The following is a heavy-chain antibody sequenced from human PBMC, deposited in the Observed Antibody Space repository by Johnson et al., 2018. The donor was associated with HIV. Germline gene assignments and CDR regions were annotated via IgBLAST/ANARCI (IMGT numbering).Heavy chain of an antibody. J-gene: IGHJ3*02. CDR1: GFTFSSYG. CDR3: VKGDSSGYYLAAFDI. CDR2: IWYDGSNK. D-gene: IGHD3-22*01. Sequence: QVQLVESGGGVVQPGRSLRLSCAASGFTFSSYGMHWVRQAPGKGLEWVAVIWYDGSNKYYADSVKGRFTISRDNSKNTLYLQMNSLRAEDTAVYYCVKGDSSGYYLAAFDIWGQGTMVTVSS. V-gene: IGHV3-33*06.